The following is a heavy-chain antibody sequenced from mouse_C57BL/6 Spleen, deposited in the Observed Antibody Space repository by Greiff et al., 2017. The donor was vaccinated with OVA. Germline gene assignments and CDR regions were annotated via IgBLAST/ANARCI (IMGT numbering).Heavy chain of an antibody. V-gene: IGHV5-4*01. Sequence: EVQLVESGGGLVKPGGSLKLSCAASGFTFSSYAMSWVRQTPEKRLEWVATISDGGSYTYYPDNVKGRFTISRDNAKNNLYLQMSHLKSEDTAMYYCAGTGTTVVDWYFDVWGTGTTVTVSS. CDR1: GFTFSSYA. CDR2: ISDGGSYT. J-gene: IGHJ1*03. D-gene: IGHD1-1*01. CDR3: AGTGTTVVDWYFDV.